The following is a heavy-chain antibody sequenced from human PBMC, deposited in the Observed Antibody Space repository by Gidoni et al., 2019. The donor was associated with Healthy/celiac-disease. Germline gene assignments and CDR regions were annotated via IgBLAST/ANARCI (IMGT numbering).Heavy chain of an antibody. D-gene: IGHD1-1*01. CDR1: GGSISSGGYS. CDR3: ARGQDDGDYYYYMDV. CDR2: IYHSGST. J-gene: IGHJ6*03. Sequence: QLQLQESGSGLVKPSQTLSLTCAVSGGSISSGGYSWSWIRQPPGKGLEWIGYIYHSGSTYYNPSLKSRVTISVDRSKNQFSLKLSSVTAADTAVYYCARGQDDGDYYYYMDVWGKGTTVTVSS. V-gene: IGHV4-30-2*01.